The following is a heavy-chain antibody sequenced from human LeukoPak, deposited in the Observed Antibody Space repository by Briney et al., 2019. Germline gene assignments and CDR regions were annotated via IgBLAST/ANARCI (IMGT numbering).Heavy chain of an antibody. CDR1: GGSISSYY. CDR2: IYTSGST. D-gene: IGHD2-15*01. CDR3: ARDLLGYCSGGSCSQGFGY. V-gene: IGHV4-4*07. Sequence: PSETLSLTCTVSGGSISSYYWSWIRQPAGKGLEWIGRIYTSGSTNYNPSLKSRVTMSVDTSKNQFSLKLSSVTAADTAVYYCARDLLGYCSGGSCSQGFGYWGQGTLVTVSS. J-gene: IGHJ4*02.